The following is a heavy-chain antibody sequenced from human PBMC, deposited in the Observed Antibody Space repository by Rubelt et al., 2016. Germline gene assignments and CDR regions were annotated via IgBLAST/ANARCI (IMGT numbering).Heavy chain of an antibody. J-gene: IGHJ3*02. CDR3: AKARTGDDLDDSFNI. Sequence: GGGVVQPGGSLRLSCAASGFSFSSCGMHWVRQAPGKGLEWVAVISYDGGKSYYADSVKGRFTISRDNSKNTLYVQMNSLRAEDTAVYYCAKARTGDDLDDSFNIWGQGTMVTVSS. CDR2: ISYDGGKS. D-gene: IGHD7-27*01. CDR1: GFSFSSCG. V-gene: IGHV3-30*18.